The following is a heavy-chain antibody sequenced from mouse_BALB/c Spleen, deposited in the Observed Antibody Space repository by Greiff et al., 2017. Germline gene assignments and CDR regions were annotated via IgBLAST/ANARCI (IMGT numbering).Heavy chain of an antibody. Sequence: QVQLKQSGPGLVQPSQSLSITCTVSGFSLTSYGVHWVRQSPGKGLEWLGVIWSGGSTDYNAAFISRLSISKDNSKSQVFFKMNSLQANDTAIYYCARNPYDYDDYYAMDYWGQGTSVTVSS. V-gene: IGHV2-2*02. J-gene: IGHJ4*01. CDR1: GFSLTSYG. D-gene: IGHD2-4*01. CDR2: IWSGGST. CDR3: ARNPYDYDDYYAMDY.